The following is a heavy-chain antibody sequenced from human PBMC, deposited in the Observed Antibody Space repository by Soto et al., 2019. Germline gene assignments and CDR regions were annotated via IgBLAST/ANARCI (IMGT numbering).Heavy chain of an antibody. CDR3: ARHGYYDSSGYLSPADY. V-gene: IGHV4-39*01. CDR1: GGSISSSSYY. J-gene: IGHJ4*02. Sequence: PSETLSLTCTVSGGSISSSSYYWGWIRQPPGKGLEWIGSIYYSGSTYYNPSLKSRVTISVDTSKNQFSLKLSSVTAADTAVYYCARHGYYDSSGYLSPADYWGQGTRVTVS. CDR2: IYYSGST. D-gene: IGHD3-22*01.